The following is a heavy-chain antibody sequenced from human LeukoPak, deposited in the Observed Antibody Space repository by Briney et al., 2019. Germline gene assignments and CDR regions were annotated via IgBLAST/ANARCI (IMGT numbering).Heavy chain of an antibody. CDR2: INPGNGAT. Sequence: GASVMLSCKASGYSFTAHHLHSVRQAPGQGLEWMGIINPGNGATTYAQKLQGKVTMTTDMSTNTAYMQLTSLSGEDTAVYYCARAAAGRIGTDVWSAHLVDPWGQGTLVTVSS. CDR1: GYSFTAHH. J-gene: IGHJ5*02. V-gene: IGHV1-46*04. D-gene: IGHD3-3*01. CDR3: ARAAAGRIGTDVWSAHLVDP.